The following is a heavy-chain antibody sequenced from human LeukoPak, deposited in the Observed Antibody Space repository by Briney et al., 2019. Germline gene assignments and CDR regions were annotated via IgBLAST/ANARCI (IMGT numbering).Heavy chain of an antibody. J-gene: IGHJ4*02. Sequence: SDTLSLTCTVSGGSISSSSYYWGWIRQPPGKGLEWIGSIYYSGSTYYNPSLKSRVTISVDTSKNQFSLKLSSVTAADTAVYYCARQVDSSSLYYFDYWGQGTLVTPSA. D-gene: IGHD6-13*01. CDR1: GGSISSSSYY. V-gene: IGHV4-39*01. CDR2: IYYSGST. CDR3: ARQVDSSSLYYFDY.